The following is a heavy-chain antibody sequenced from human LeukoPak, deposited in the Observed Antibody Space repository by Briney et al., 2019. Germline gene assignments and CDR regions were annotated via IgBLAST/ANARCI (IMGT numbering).Heavy chain of an antibody. J-gene: IGHJ4*02. Sequence: PGGSLRLSCAASGFIFSGYWMTWVRQASGKGLEWVANIKQDGSETSYVTSVRGRFTISRDNAKNSLYLQMNNLRVEDTAVYFCAREEVKSFDNWGQGTLVTVSS. CDR2: IKQDGSET. CDR3: AREEVKSFDN. V-gene: IGHV3-7*03. CDR1: GFIFSGYW.